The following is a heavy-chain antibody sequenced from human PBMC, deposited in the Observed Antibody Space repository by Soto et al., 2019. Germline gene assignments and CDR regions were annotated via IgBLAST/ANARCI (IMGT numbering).Heavy chain of an antibody. CDR3: ARDPPTYYYGSGSYSNNWFDP. J-gene: IGHJ5*02. CDR2: ISAYNGNT. CDR1: GYTFTSYG. V-gene: IGHV1-18*01. Sequence: ASVKVSCKASGYTFTSYGISWVRQAPGQGLEWMGWISAYNGNTNYAQKLQGRVTMTTDTSTSTAYMELRSLRSDDTAVYYCARDPPTYYYGSGSYSNNWFDPWGQGTLVTVST. D-gene: IGHD3-10*01.